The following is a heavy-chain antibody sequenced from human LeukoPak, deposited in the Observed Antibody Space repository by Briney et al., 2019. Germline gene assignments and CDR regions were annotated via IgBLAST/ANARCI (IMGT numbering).Heavy chain of an antibody. CDR1: GFTFNNFG. CDR3: AKPAKTDYADY. V-gene: IGHV3-30*18. D-gene: IGHD1-14*01. CDR2: MSYDGSDE. J-gene: IGHJ4*02. Sequence: GGSLRLSCAASGFTFNNFGMHWVRQAPGKGLEWVAMMSYDGSDEYYADSVKGRFTISRDNSKNTLYLQMNSLRAEDTALYYCAKPAKTDYADYWGQGTLVTVSS.